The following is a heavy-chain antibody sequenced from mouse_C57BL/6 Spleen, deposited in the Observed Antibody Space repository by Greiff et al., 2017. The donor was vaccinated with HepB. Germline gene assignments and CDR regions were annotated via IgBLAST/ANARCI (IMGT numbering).Heavy chain of an antibody. J-gene: IGHJ4*01. CDR2: INPNNGGT. D-gene: IGHD1-1*01. CDR3: ARDGSNYAIDY. V-gene: IGHV1-26*01. Sequence: EVQLQQSGPELVKPGASVKISCKASGYTFTDYYMNWVKQSHGKSLEWIGDINPNNGGTSYNQKFKGKATLTVDKSSSTAYMELRSLTSEDSAVYYCARDGSNYAIDYWGQGTSVTVSS. CDR1: GYTFTDYY.